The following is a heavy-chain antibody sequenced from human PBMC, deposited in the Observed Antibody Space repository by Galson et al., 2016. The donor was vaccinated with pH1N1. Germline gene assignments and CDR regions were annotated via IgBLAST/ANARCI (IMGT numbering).Heavy chain of an antibody. V-gene: IGHV2-5*02. D-gene: IGHD3-10*01. CDR2: FYWDGDQ. J-gene: IGHJ4*02. CDR3: AHRRRGSGTPGVYDY. Sequence: LVKPTQPLTLTCTFSGFSLTNRGVAVGWIRQPPGKALEWLALFYWDGDQRSSPSLKSRLTITKDTSKNQVVLTMTNVDPVDTATYYCAHRRRGSGTPGVYDYWGQGTLVTVSS. CDR1: GFSLTNRGVA.